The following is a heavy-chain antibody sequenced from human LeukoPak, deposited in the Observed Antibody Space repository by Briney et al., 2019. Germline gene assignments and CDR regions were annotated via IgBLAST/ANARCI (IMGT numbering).Heavy chain of an antibody. V-gene: IGHV1-18*01. Sequence: VASVKVSCKASGYTFTSYGISWVRQAPGQGLEWMGWISAYKGNTNYSQKLQGRVTMTTDTSTSTAYMELRSLRSDGTAVYYCAREGHSSVYYYYYMDVWGKGTTVTVSS. J-gene: IGHJ6*03. CDR2: ISAYKGNT. D-gene: IGHD6-25*01. CDR1: GYTFTSYG. CDR3: AREGHSSVYYYYYMDV.